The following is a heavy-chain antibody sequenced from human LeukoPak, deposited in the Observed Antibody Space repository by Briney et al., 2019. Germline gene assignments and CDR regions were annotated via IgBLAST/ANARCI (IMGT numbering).Heavy chain of an antibody. Sequence: ASVRVSCKASGYTFTSYYMHWVRQAPGQGLEWMGIINPSGGSTSYAQKFQGRVTTTRDMSTSTVYMELSSLRSEDTAVYYCARDGVAAAGLDYWGQGTLVTVSS. V-gene: IGHV1-46*01. J-gene: IGHJ4*02. CDR3: ARDGVAAAGLDY. D-gene: IGHD6-13*01. CDR1: GYTFTSYY. CDR2: INPSGGST.